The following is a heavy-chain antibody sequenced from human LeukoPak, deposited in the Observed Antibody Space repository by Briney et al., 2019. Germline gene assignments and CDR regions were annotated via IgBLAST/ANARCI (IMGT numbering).Heavy chain of an antibody. CDR2: INPNSGGT. V-gene: IGHV1-2*02. CDR3: ARNPSQERYQAYYFDY. Sequence: ASVKVSCKASGYTFTGYYMHWVRQAPGQGLEWMGWINPNSGGTNYAQKFQGRVTMTSDTSISTAYMELSRLRSDDTAVYYCARNPSQERYQAYYFDYWGQGTLVTVSS. J-gene: IGHJ4*02. CDR1: GYTFTGYY. D-gene: IGHD2-2*01.